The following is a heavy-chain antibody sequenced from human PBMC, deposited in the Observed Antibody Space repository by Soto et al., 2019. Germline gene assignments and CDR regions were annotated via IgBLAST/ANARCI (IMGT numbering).Heavy chain of an antibody. CDR2: MFNSGST. CDR1: GGSISSGGYY. D-gene: IGHD3-9*01. CDR3: ARDGVTGSIIY. Sequence: PSETLSLTCTVSGGSISSGGYYWTWIRQPPGKGLEWIGYMFNSGSTNYNPSLKSRVTISVDTSKNQFSLKLSSVTAADTAVYYCARDGVTGSIIYWGQGTLVTVSS. J-gene: IGHJ4*02. V-gene: IGHV4-61*08.